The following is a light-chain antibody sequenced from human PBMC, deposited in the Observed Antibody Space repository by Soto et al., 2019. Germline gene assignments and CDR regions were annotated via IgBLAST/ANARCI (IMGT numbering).Light chain of an antibody. V-gene: IGKV1-5*03. J-gene: IGKJ1*01. CDR1: QSISSW. Sequence: DIQVTQSPSTLSASVGDRFTITCRASQSISSWLAWYQQKPGKAPKLLIYKASSLESGVPSRLSGSGSGTEFTLTISSLQPDDFATYYCQQYNSYPWKFGQGTKVDIK. CDR3: QQYNSYPWK. CDR2: KAS.